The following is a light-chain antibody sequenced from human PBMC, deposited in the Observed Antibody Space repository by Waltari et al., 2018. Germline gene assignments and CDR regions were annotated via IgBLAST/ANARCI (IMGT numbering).Light chain of an antibody. Sequence: EIVMTQSPATLSVSPGERATLSYRASQSVSSNLACYQQKPGQAPRRLIYGASTRATGIPVRFSGSGSGTEFTLSISSLQSEDFAVYYCQQYNNWPRAFGQGTKVEIK. CDR1: QSVSSN. V-gene: IGKV3-15*01. CDR3: QQYNNWPRA. CDR2: GAS. J-gene: IGKJ1*01.